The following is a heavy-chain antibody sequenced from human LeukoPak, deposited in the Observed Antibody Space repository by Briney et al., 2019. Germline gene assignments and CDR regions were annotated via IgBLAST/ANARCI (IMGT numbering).Heavy chain of an antibody. CDR3: AREGAGIAAAGIFDY. CDR1: GGTFSSHA. CDR2: IIPIFGTA. D-gene: IGHD6-13*01. V-gene: IGHV1-69*13. J-gene: IGHJ4*02. Sequence: GASVKVSCKASGGTFSSHAISWVRQAPGQGLEWMGGIIPIFGTANYAQKFQGRVTITADESTSTAYMELSSLRSEDTAVYYCAREGAGIAAAGIFDYWGQGTLVTVSS.